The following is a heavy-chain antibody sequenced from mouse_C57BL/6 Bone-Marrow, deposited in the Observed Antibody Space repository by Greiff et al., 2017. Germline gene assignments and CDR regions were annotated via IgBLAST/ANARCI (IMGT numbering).Heavy chain of an antibody. V-gene: IGHV7-3*01. CDR3: ARYYYGSSPYWYFDV. CDR1: GFTFTDYY. Sequence: EVQVVESGGGLVQPGGSLSLSCAASGFTFTDYYMSWVRQPPGKALEWLGFIRNKANGYTTEYSASVKGRFTISRDNSQSIIYLQMNALRAENSATYYCARYYYGSSPYWYFDVWGTGTTVTGSS. CDR2: IRNKANGYTT. D-gene: IGHD1-1*01. J-gene: IGHJ1*03.